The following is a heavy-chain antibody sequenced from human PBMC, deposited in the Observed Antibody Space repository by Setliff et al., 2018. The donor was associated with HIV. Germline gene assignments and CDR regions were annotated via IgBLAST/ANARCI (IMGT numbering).Heavy chain of an antibody. CDR1: GGSITNSNYY. CDR3: ATLRWLRSKHSDY. CDR2: IYYTENT. V-gene: IGHV4-39*01. Sequence: SETLSLTCTVSGGSITNSNYYWGWFRQPPGKGLEWIGAIYYTENTYYNPSLKSRVTMSVDTSKNQFSLKLRSVTAADTAVYYCATLRWLRSKHSDYWGQGILVTVSS. D-gene: IGHD5-12*01. J-gene: IGHJ4*01.